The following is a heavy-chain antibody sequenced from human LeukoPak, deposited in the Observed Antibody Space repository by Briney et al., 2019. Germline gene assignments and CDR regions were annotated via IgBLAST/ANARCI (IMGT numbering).Heavy chain of an antibody. CDR1: GFTFSNAW. Sequence: GGSLRLSCAASGFTFSNAWMSWVRQAPGKGLEWVGRIKSKTDGGTTDYAAPVKGRFTISRDDSKNTLYLQMNSLKTEDTAVHYCTTDPPYYYDSSGSPSDYYYYGMDVWGQGTTVTVSS. CDR2: IKSKTDGGTT. V-gene: IGHV3-15*01. D-gene: IGHD3-22*01. CDR3: TTDPPYYYDSSGSPSDYYYYGMDV. J-gene: IGHJ6*02.